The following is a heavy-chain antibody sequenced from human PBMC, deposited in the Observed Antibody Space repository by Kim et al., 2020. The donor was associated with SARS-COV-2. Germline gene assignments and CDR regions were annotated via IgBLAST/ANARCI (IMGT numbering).Heavy chain of an antibody. CDR3: AREEYDILTGYSSSWYFDL. Sequence: GRFTISRDNAKNSLSLQLNSLRAEDTAVYYCAREEYDILTGYSSSWYFDLWGRGTLVTVSS. D-gene: IGHD3-9*01. J-gene: IGHJ2*01. V-gene: IGHV3-11*06.